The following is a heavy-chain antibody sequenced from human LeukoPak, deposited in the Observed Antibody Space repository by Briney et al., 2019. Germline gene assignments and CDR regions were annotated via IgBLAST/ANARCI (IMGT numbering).Heavy chain of an antibody. J-gene: IGHJ6*03. Sequence: ASVKVSCKASGYTFTNSYIHWVRQAPGQVLEWMGLINPDGGNTTYAQKFQGRVTMTSDMSTSTVYMELSSLRSEDTAVYYCARSSGYYSSLFYMHVWGKGTTVTVSS. D-gene: IGHD3-22*01. CDR3: ARSSGYYSSLFYMHV. CDR1: GYTFTNSY. CDR2: INPDGGNT. V-gene: IGHV1-46*01.